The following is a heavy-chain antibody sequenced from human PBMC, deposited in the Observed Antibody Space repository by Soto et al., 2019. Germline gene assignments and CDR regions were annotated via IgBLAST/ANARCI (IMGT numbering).Heavy chain of an antibody. J-gene: IGHJ6*02. Sequence: ASVKVPCKASGYTFTGYYMHWVRQAPGQGLEWMGWINPNSGGTNYAQKFQGRVTMTRDTSISTAYMELSRLRSDDTAVYYCARSPYYYGSGYLRDYGMDVWGQGTTVTVSS. CDR3: ARSPYYYGSGYLRDYGMDV. D-gene: IGHD3-10*01. CDR2: INPNSGGT. V-gene: IGHV1-2*02. CDR1: GYTFTGYY.